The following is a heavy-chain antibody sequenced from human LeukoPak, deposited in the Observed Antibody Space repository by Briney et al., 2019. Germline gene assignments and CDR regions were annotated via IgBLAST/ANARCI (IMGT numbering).Heavy chain of an antibody. CDR2: INPDSGGT. CDR3: ARGPNWGLDY. D-gene: IGHD7-27*01. Sequence: GASVKVSCKASGYTFTGYYIHWVRQAPGQGLEWMGWINPDSGGTIYVRKLQGRVTMTRDSPISTVYMELSRLSSDDTAVYCCARGPNWGLDYWGQGTLVTVSS. CDR1: GYTFTGYY. V-gene: IGHV1-2*02. J-gene: IGHJ4*02.